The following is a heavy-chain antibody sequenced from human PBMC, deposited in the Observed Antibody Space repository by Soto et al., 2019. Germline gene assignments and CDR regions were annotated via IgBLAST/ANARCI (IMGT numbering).Heavy chain of an antibody. V-gene: IGHV4-59*08. Sequence: SETLSLTCTVSGGSISSYYWSWIRQPPGKGLEWIGYIYYSGSTNYNPSLKSRVTISVDTSKNQFSLKLSSVTAADTAVYYCARRVRGPIVVVPAAKDAFDIWGQGTMVTVSS. J-gene: IGHJ3*02. CDR3: ARRVRGPIVVVPAAKDAFDI. CDR2: IYYSGST. CDR1: GGSISSYY. D-gene: IGHD2-2*01.